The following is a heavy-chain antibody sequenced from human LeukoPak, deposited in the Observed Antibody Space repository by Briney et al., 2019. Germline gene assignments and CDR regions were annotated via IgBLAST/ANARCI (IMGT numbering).Heavy chain of an antibody. CDR3: ARRLRSYYYMDV. CDR1: GYTFTGYY. D-gene: IGHD4-17*01. CDR2: MNPNSGNT. J-gene: IGHJ6*03. V-gene: IGHV1-8*03. Sequence: ASVKVSCKASGYTFTGYYMHWVRQATGQGLEWMGWMNPNSGNTGYAQKFQGRVAITRNTSISTAYMELSSLRSEDTAVYYCARRLRSYYYMDVWGKGTTVTVSS.